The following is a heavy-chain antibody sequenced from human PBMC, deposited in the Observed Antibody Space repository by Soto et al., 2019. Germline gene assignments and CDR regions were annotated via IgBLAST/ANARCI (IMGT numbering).Heavy chain of an antibody. J-gene: IGHJ4*02. V-gene: IGHV4-30-2*01. CDR2: IYHSGST. CDR3: ARVRGSYRFDY. CDR1: GGSISSGGYS. Sequence: TSETLSLTCAVSGGSISSGGYSWSWIRQPPGKGLEWIGYIYHSGSTYYNPPLKSRVTISVDRSKNQFSLKLSSVTAADTAVYYCARVRGSYRFDYWGQGTLVTVSS. D-gene: IGHD1-26*01.